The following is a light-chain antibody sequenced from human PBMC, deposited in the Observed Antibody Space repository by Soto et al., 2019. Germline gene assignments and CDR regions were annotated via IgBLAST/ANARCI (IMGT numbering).Light chain of an antibody. CDR1: QSVGSY. J-gene: IGKJ5*01. V-gene: IGKV3-11*01. CDR3: QQRSDWPPLT. Sequence: EIVLTQSPATLSLSPGERATLSCRASQSVGSYLAWYQQKPGQASRLLIYDASSSATGIPARFSGSGSGTDFTLTISSLEPEDFAVYFCQQRSDWPPLTFGQGTRLEIK. CDR2: DAS.